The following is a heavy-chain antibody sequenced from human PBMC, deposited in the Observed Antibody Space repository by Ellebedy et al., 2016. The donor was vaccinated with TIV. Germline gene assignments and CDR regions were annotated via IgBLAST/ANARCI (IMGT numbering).Heavy chain of an antibody. CDR2: INEINQSGST. D-gene: IGHD3-10*01. V-gene: IGHV4-34*01. CDR1: GGPLSHNS. J-gene: IGHJ5*02. Sequence: SETLSLXXAVYGGPLSHNSWIWIRQSPGKGLEWLGEINEINQSGSTKYNPSLKSRVTISGDTSKNQLSLKVTSVTAADTGSYYCARVGRSRLTLVRGVTRWFDPWGQGTLVSVSS. CDR3: ARVGRSRLTLVRGVTRWFDP.